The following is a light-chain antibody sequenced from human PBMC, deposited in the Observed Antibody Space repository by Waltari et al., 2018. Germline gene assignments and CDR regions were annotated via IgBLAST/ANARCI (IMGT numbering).Light chain of an antibody. V-gene: IGKV3-20*01. Sequence: IVLTQSPGTLSLSPGERAIVSCRASQSVGTTLAWYQQKPGQAPRLLIYGASNRATGIPDRFIGSGSGTEFSLTISGLGPEDSAVYYCQHYLRLPVAFGQGTKVEIK. J-gene: IGKJ1*01. CDR2: GAS. CDR3: QHYLRLPVA. CDR1: QSVGTT.